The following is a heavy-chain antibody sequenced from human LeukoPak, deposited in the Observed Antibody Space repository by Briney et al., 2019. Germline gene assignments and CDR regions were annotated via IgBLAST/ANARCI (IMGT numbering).Heavy chain of an antibody. D-gene: IGHD3-3*01. CDR1: GGSFSGYY. Sequence: SETLSLTCAVYGGSFSGYYWSWIRQHPGKGLEWIGYIYYSGSTYYNPSLKSRVTISVDTSKNQFSLKLSSVTAADTAVYYCARGDTIFGVVTDYWGQGTLVTVSS. CDR2: IYYSGST. J-gene: IGHJ4*02. V-gene: IGHV4-31*11. CDR3: ARGDTIFGVVTDY.